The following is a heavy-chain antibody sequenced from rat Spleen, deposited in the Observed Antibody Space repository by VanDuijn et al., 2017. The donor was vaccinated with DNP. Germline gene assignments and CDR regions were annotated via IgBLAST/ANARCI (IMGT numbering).Heavy chain of an antibody. J-gene: IGHJ2*01. D-gene: IGHD1-1*01. CDR3: TTAITTVVTDY. CDR1: GFTFSDYY. CDR2: ISNTGDNT. V-gene: IGHV5-25*01. Sequence: EVQLVESGGGLVQPGRSMKLSCAASGFTFSDYYMAWVRQAPKKGLEWVASISNTGDNTYYSDSVKGRFSLSRDNAKSTLYLQVNSLRSEDTATYYCTTAITTVVTDYWGRGVMVTVSS.